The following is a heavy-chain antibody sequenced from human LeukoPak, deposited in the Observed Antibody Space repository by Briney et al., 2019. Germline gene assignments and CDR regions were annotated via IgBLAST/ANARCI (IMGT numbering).Heavy chain of an antibody. CDR2: IWYHGRNE. D-gene: IGHD1-1*01. Sequence: GGSLRLSCAASGFTFSSSGFHWVRHAPGKGREWVADIWYHGRNEYYADSAKGRFTISRDNSKNTLYLQMNSLRAEDTAVYYCARDSAVGRLGFWGQGTLVTVSS. CDR1: GFTFSSSG. V-gene: IGHV3-33*01. J-gene: IGHJ4*02. CDR3: ARDSAVGRLGF.